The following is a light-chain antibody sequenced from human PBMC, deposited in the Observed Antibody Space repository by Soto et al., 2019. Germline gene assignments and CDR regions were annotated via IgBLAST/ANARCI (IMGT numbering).Light chain of an antibody. Sequence: EIVMTQSPGTLSVSPGERATLSCRVSQSVSSKLAWYQQKPGQAPRLLIYGASTGATGIPARFSGSGSGTEFTLTISSLQSEDFATYYCQQANSFPLTFGGGTKVEIK. CDR2: GAS. J-gene: IGKJ4*01. CDR3: QQANSFPLT. V-gene: IGKV3-15*01. CDR1: QSVSSK.